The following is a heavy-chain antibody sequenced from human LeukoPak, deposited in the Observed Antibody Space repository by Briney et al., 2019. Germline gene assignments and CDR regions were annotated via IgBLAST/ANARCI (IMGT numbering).Heavy chain of an antibody. V-gene: IGHV4-59*02. CDR1: GGSVSSHF. J-gene: IGHJ6*03. Sequence: SETLSLTCTVSGGSVSSHFWSWIRQPPGKGLEWIGYIYNSVITNYNPSLKSRVTMSVDTSKNQFSLMLRSVTAADTAVYYCARDHLPAGAPGYYMDVWGKGTTVTVSS. CDR2: IYNSVIT. CDR3: ARDHLPAGAPGYYMDV. D-gene: IGHD4/OR15-4a*01.